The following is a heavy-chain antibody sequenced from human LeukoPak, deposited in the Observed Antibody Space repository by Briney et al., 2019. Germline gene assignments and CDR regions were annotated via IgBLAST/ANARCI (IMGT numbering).Heavy chain of an antibody. CDR3: VKDRGGGSSGWYHFDY. Sequence: PGGSLRLSCSASGFTFSSYAMHWVRQAPGKGLEYVSAISSNGGSTDYADSVKGRFTISRDNSKNTLYLQMSSLRAEDTAVYYCVKDRGGGSSGWYHFDYWGQGTLVTVSS. V-gene: IGHV3-64D*06. J-gene: IGHJ4*02. D-gene: IGHD6-19*01. CDR1: GFTFSSYA. CDR2: ISSNGGST.